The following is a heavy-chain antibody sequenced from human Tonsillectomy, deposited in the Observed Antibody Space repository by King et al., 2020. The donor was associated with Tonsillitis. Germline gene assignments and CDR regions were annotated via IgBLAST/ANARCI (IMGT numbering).Heavy chain of an antibody. V-gene: IGHV3-23*04. CDR3: AKGRALGVMVRAVDYLDY. J-gene: IGHJ4*02. D-gene: IGHD3-10*01. CDR1: GFSFSSYG. CDR2: ISGSGGNT. Sequence: VQLVESGGGLVQPGGSLRLSCVASGFSFSSYGMSWIRQAPGKGLEWVSSISGSGGNTYYAESVKGRFTISRDNSKNTVYLQMNSLRAEDTAVYYCAKGRALGVMVRAVDYLDYWGRGTRVSVLS.